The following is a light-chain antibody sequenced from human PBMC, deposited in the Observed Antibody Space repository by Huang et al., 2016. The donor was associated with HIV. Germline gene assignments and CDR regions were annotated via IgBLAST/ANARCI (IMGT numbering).Light chain of an antibody. CDR2: GAS. V-gene: IGKV3-20*01. CDR3: QQYDSSPVT. J-gene: IGKJ4*01. Sequence: EIVLTQSPGTLSLSPGERATLSCRASPSLGSSSLAWYQQKAGKAPRLLMYGASSRATGIPDRFRGSGSGTDFTLSISRREPEDFAVYYCQQYDSSPVTFGGGTKVEIK. CDR1: PSLGSSS.